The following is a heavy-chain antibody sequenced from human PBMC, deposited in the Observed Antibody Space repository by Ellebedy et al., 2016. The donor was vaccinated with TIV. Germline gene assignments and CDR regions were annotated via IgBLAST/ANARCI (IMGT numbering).Heavy chain of an antibody. CDR3: ARELSIVVVPAPLDY. CDR2: ISYDGSNK. D-gene: IGHD2-21*02. V-gene: IGHV3-30*04. CDR1: GFTFSSYA. Sequence: GESLKISCAASGFTFSSYAMHWVRQAPGKGLEWVAVISYDGSNKYYADSVKGRFTISRDNSKNTLYLQMNSLRAEETDVYYCARELSIVVVPAPLDYWGQGTLVTVSS. J-gene: IGHJ4*02.